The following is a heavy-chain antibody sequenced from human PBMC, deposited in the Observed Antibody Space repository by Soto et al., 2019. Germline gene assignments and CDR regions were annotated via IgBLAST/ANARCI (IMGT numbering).Heavy chain of an antibody. J-gene: IGHJ5*02. CDR1: GYTFITND. CDR3: ARGGPADGFDL. V-gene: IGHV1-8*01. CDR2: MKPSTGDS. Sequence: ASVKVSCKASGYTFITNDINWVRQASGQGLEWMGWMKPSTGDSGSDPDFQGRITMTRHTATSTAYVELSSLRFEDTAVYYCARGGPADGFDLWGQGSLVTVSS. D-gene: IGHD6-13*01.